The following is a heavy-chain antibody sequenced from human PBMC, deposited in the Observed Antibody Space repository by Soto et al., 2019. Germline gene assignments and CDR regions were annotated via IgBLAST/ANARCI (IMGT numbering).Heavy chain of an antibody. V-gene: IGHV4-34*01. CDR3: ARDPPSYCSGSNRDIYDC. CDR1: GGSFSGYY. D-gene: IGHD2-15*01. CDR2: INHSGST. J-gene: IGHJ4*02. Sequence: SETLSLTCAVYGGSFSGYYFSWILQPPGKGLEWIGEINHSGSTNYNPSLKSRVTVSIDTSKNQFSLKLNSVTAADTAVYYCARDPPSYCSGSNRDIYDCWGRRSLVIVSS.